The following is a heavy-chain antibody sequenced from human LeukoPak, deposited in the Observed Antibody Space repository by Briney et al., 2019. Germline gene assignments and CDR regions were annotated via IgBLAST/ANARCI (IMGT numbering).Heavy chain of an antibody. CDR1: GFTFSSYS. CDR3: AREHEYDGGSFDY. Sequence: GRSLRLSCAASGFTFSSYSMNWVRQAPGKGLEWVSSISSSSSYIYYADSVKGRFTISRDNAKNTLYLQMNSLRAEDTAVYYCAREHEYDGGSFDYWGQGTLVTVSS. D-gene: IGHD4-23*01. V-gene: IGHV3-21*01. J-gene: IGHJ4*02. CDR2: ISSSSSYI.